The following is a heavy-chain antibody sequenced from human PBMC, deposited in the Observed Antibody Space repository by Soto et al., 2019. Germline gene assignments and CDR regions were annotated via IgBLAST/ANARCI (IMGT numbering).Heavy chain of an antibody. D-gene: IGHD2-15*01. J-gene: IGHJ6*02. CDR2: IYWDDDK. CDR3: AHYSISYYGIGV. V-gene: IGHV2-5*02. CDR1: GFSLSTSGVG. Sequence: YGPMLMNPKPARQLPSPFSGFSLSTSGVGVGWIRQPPGKALEWLALIYWDDDKRYSPSLKSRLTITKDTSKNQVVLTMTNMDPVDTATSYCAHYSISYYGIGVRGQLPSFTVS.